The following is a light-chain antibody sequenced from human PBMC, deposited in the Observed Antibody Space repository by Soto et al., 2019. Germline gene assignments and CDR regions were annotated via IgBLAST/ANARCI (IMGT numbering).Light chain of an antibody. Sequence: QSALTQPASVSGSPGQSITISCTGTSSDVGGYNYVSWYQQHPGNTPKLIIIDVNNRPSGVSNRFSASKSGSTASLTIAGLQAEDEADYYCSSYSRTTTLGVFGTGTKLTVL. CDR3: SSYSRTTTLGV. CDR2: DVN. J-gene: IGLJ1*01. CDR1: SSDVGGYNY. V-gene: IGLV2-14*01.